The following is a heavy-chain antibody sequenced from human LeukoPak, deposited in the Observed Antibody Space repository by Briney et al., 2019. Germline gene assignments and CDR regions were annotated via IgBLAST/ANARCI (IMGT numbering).Heavy chain of an antibody. Sequence: GGSLRLSCAASGFTFDDYAMHWVRQAPGKGLEWVSGISWNSGSIGYADSVKGRFTISRDNAKNSLYLQMNSLRAEDTAVYYCARLDYDSSGLDYYYYYGMDVWGQGTTVTVSS. D-gene: IGHD3-22*01. CDR3: ARLDYDSSGLDYYYYYGMDV. V-gene: IGHV3-9*01. CDR2: ISWNSGSI. CDR1: GFTFDDYA. J-gene: IGHJ6*02.